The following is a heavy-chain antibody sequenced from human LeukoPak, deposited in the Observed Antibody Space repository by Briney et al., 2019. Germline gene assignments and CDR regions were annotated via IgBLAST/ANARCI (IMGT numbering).Heavy chain of an antibody. D-gene: IGHD6-13*01. CDR2: INDNGYTT. CDR3: ARGHRSSWFDAFDI. CDR1: GFTFSNYA. V-gene: IGHV3-64*02. J-gene: IGHJ3*02. Sequence: GGSLRLSCAASGFTFSNYAFHWVRQAPGKGLEYVSAINDNGYTTYYADSVKGRFTISRDISKNTLFLQMGSLRTEDMAVYYCARGHRSSWFDAFDIWGQGIMVTVSS.